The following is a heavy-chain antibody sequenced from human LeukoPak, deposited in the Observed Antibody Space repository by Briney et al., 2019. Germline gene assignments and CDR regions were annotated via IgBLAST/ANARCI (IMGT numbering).Heavy chain of an antibody. V-gene: IGHV4-39*01. J-gene: IGHJ5*02. Sequence: SETLSLTCTVSGGSISSSSYYWGWIRQPPGKGLEWIGSIYYSGSTYYNPSLKSRVTISVDTSKNQFSLKLSSVTAADTAVYYCARDSSTSCWFDPWGQGTLVTVSS. D-gene: IGHD2-2*01. CDR3: ARDSSTSCWFDP. CDR1: GGSISSSSYY. CDR2: IYYSGST.